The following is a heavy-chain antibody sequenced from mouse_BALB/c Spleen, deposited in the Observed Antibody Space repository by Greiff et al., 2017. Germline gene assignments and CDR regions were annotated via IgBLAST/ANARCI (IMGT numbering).Heavy chain of an antibody. V-gene: IGHV1-12*01. CDR1: GYTFTSYN. J-gene: IGHJ2*01. CDR2: IYPGNGDT. CDR3: ARGYDFDY. D-gene: IGHD2-14*01. Sequence: LQQPGAELVKPGASVKMSCKASGYTFTSYNMHWVKQTPGQGLEWIGAIYPGNGDTSYNQKFKGKATLTADKSSSTAYMQLSSLTSEDSAVYYCARGYDFDYWGQGTTLTVSS.